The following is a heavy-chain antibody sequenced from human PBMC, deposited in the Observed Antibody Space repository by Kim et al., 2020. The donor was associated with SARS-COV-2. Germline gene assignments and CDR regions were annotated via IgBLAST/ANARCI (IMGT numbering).Heavy chain of an antibody. CDR2: INSDGSST. Sequence: GGSLRLSCGASGFDFRYYWMHWVRQAPGKGLVWVSRINSDGSSTNYAESVKDRFTISRDNAKNTLYLQINSLRAEDTAVYFCASGYYGTGSFLSYWGQGT. CDR3: ASGYYGTGSFLSY. V-gene: IGHV3-74*01. D-gene: IGHD3-10*01. J-gene: IGHJ4*03. CDR1: GFDFRYYW.